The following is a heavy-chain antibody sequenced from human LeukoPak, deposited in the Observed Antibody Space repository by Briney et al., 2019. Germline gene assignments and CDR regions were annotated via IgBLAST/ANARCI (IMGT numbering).Heavy chain of an antibody. Sequence: SETLSLTCAVSGGSISSSNWWSWVRQPPGKGLEWIGEIYHSGSTNYNPSLKSRVTISVDKSKNQFSLKLSSVTAADTAVYYCARGIAAAGTARSFLVGNWFDPWGQGTLVTVSS. CDR2: IYHSGST. V-gene: IGHV4-4*02. CDR1: GGSISSSNW. D-gene: IGHD6-13*01. CDR3: ARGIAAAGTARSFLVGNWFDP. J-gene: IGHJ5*02.